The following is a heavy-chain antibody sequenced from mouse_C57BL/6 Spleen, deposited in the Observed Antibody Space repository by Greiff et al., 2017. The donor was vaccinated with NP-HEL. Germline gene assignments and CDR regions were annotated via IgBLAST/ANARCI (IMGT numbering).Heavy chain of an antibody. J-gene: IGHJ4*01. V-gene: IGHV1-81*01. D-gene: IGHD2-4*01. CDR2: IYPRSGNT. Sequence: VQVVESGAELARPGASVKLSCKASGYTFTSYGISWVKQRTGQGLEWIGEIYPRSGNTYYNEKFKGKATLTADKSSSTAYMELRSLTSEDSAVYFCARRYDYDHAMDYWGQGTSVTVSS. CDR3: ARRYDYDHAMDY. CDR1: GYTFTSYG.